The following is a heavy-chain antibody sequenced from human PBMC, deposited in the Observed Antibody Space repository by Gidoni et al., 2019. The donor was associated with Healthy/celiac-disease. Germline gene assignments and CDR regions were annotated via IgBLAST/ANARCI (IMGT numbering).Heavy chain of an antibody. Sequence: QVQLVESGGGLVKPGGSLRLSCAASGFTCSDYYMSWIRQAPGKGLGWVSYISSSGSTIYYAVSVKGRFTISRDHAKNSLYLQMNSLRAEDTAVYYCARERTPLHDYGDYASFDYWGQGTLVTVSS. D-gene: IGHD4-17*01. J-gene: IGHJ4*02. CDR1: GFTCSDYY. V-gene: IGHV3-11*01. CDR3: ARERTPLHDYGDYASFDY. CDR2: ISSSGSTI.